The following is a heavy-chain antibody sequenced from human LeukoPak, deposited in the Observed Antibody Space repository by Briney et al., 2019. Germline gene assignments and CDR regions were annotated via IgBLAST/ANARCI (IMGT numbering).Heavy chain of an antibody. CDR2: ITGRSGST. V-gene: IGHV3-23*01. D-gene: IGHD2-2*01. CDR3: ARVIGYCSDTSCFEGN. Sequence: GGSLRLSCAASGFTFSSYAMTWVRQAPGKGLEWVSGITGRSGSTYYADSVKGRFTISRDNSKNTLYLQMNSLRAEDTAVYHYARVIGYCSDTSCFEGNWGQGTLVTVSS. J-gene: IGHJ4*02. CDR1: GFTFSSYA.